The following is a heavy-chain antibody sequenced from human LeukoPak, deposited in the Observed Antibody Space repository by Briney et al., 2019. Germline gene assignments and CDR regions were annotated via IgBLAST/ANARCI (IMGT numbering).Heavy chain of an antibody. CDR3: ARGPNYGGNSKDFDY. Sequence: SETLSLTCTVSGRSVGSSSYYWSWLRQPPGKGLEWIGYIYYSGSTNYNPALRSRVTISVDTSKDQFSLKLSSVTAADTAVYYCARGPNYGGNSKDFDYWGQGTLVTVSS. V-gene: IGHV4-61*01. CDR2: IYYSGST. J-gene: IGHJ4*02. CDR1: GRSVGSSSYY. D-gene: IGHD4-23*01.